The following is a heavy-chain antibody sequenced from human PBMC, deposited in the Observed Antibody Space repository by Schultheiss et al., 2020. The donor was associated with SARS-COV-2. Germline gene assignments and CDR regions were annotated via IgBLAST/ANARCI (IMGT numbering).Heavy chain of an antibody. D-gene: IGHD2-15*01. CDR3: ARINCSGGSCFSIYYYYGMDV. V-gene: IGHV4-59*08. J-gene: IGHJ6*02. Sequence: SQTLSLTCTVSGGSISSYYWSWIRQPPGKGLEWIGYIFYSGSTNYNPSLKSRITISVDTSRNQFSLKLSSVTAADTAVYYCARINCSGGSCFSIYYYYGMDVWGQGTTVTVSS. CDR2: IFYSGST. CDR1: GGSISSYY.